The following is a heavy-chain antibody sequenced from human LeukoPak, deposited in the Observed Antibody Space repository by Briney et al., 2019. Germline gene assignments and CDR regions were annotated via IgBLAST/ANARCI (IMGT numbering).Heavy chain of an antibody. CDR2: INSDGSST. Sequence: GGSLRLSCAASGFTFSSYWMHWVRQAPGKGLVWVSRINSDGSSTSYADSVKGRFTISRDNAKNTLYLQMNSLRAEDTAVYYCAKTRLVVAASNWFDPWGQGTLVTVSS. D-gene: IGHD2-15*01. V-gene: IGHV3-74*01. J-gene: IGHJ5*02. CDR1: GFTFSSYW. CDR3: AKTRLVVAASNWFDP.